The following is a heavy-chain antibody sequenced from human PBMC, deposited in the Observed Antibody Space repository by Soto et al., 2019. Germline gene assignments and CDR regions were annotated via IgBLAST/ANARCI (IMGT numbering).Heavy chain of an antibody. D-gene: IGHD6-6*01. CDR2: ISGSGGST. CDR3: AKDLGPYSSSSH. CDR1: GFTFSSYA. V-gene: IGHV3-23*01. J-gene: IGHJ4*02. Sequence: EVQLLESGGGLVQPGGSLRLSCAASGFTFSSYAMSWVRQAPGKGLEWVSAISGSGGSTYYADSVKGRFTISRDNSKNTLYLQMKSLRAEDRAVYYCAKDLGPYSSSSHWGQGTLVTVSS.